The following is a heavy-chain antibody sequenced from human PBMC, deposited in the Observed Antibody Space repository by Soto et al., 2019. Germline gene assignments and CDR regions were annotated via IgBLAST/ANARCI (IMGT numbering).Heavy chain of an antibody. Sequence: GESLKISCKGSGYSFNNFYIAWVRQMPWTGLESMGILYPRDSEIRYSPSFQGHVTISVDKSISTAYLQWSSLKASDTAMYYCARRPYRTGPFDYWGQGTLVTVSS. V-gene: IGHV5-51*01. D-gene: IGHD6-19*01. CDR1: GYSFNNFY. J-gene: IGHJ4*02. CDR2: LYPRDSEI. CDR3: ARRPYRTGPFDY.